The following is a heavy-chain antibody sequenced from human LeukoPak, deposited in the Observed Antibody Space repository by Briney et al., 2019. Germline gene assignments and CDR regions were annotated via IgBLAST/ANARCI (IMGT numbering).Heavy chain of an antibody. Sequence: SETLSLTCAVYGGSFSGYYWSWIHQPPGKGLEWIGEINHSGSTNYNPSLKSRVTISVDTSKNQFSLKLSSVTAADTAVYYCARGFYGSGSYAPSYYYYGMDVWGQGTTVTVSS. CDR2: INHSGST. V-gene: IGHV4-34*01. CDR1: GGSFSGYY. D-gene: IGHD3-10*01. J-gene: IGHJ6*02. CDR3: ARGFYGSGSYAPSYYYYGMDV.